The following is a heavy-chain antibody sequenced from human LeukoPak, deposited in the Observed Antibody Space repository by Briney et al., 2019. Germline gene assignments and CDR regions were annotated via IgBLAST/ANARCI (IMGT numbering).Heavy chain of an antibody. J-gene: IGHJ4*02. V-gene: IGHV4-31*03. CDR3: ARAETPRNSYGYLDY. CDR1: GGSIGSDDYY. Sequence: SQTLSLTCTVSGGSIGSDDYYWSWIRQHPGKGLEWIGYIYYSGSTYYNPSLKSRVTISIDTSKNQFSLKLSSVTAADTAVYYCARAETPRNSYGYLDYWGQGTLVTVSS. D-gene: IGHD5-18*01. CDR2: IYYSGST.